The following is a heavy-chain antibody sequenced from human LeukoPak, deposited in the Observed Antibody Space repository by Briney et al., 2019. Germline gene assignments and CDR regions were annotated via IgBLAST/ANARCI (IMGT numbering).Heavy chain of an antibody. D-gene: IGHD6-13*01. CDR2: IYYSGST. CDR3: ARASIISYSSPPSGYFDY. V-gene: IGHV4-39*07. CDR1: GGSISSSSYY. J-gene: IGHJ4*02. Sequence: SETLSLTCTVSGGSISSSSYYWGWIRQPPGKGLEWIGSIYYSGSTYYNPSLKSRVTISVDTSKNQFSLKLSSATAADTAVYYCARASIISYSSPPSGYFDYWGQGTLVTVSS.